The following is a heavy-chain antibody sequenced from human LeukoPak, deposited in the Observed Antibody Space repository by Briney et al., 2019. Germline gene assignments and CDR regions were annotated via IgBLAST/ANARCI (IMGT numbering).Heavy chain of an antibody. J-gene: IGHJ4*02. V-gene: IGHV3-21*01. CDR1: GFTFSSYE. CDR3: ARGRDGGNFDY. Sequence: GGSLRLSCAASGFTFSSYEMNWVRQAPGKGLEWVSSISSSSSYIYYADSVKGRFTISRDNAKNSLYLQMNSLRAEDTAVYYCARGRDGGNFDYWGQGTLVTVSS. CDR2: ISSSSSYI. D-gene: IGHD4-23*01.